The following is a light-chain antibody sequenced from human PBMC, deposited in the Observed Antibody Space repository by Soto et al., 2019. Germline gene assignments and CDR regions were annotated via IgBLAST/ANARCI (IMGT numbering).Light chain of an antibody. CDR1: QSVSSSY. J-gene: IGKJ4*01. Sequence: EIVLTQSPGTLSLSPGERATLSCRASQSVSSSYLAWYQQKPGQAPRLLIYGASSRATGIPDRFSGRGSGTDFTLTIRRLEPEDFAVYYFQQYGSSPLTFGGRTQVEIK. CDR2: GAS. CDR3: QQYGSSPLT. V-gene: IGKV3-20*01.